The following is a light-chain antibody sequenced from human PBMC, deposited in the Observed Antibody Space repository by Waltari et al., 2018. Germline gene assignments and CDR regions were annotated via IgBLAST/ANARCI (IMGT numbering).Light chain of an antibody. CDR2: TNN. J-gene: IGLJ2*01. CDR1: SYHIRAGSD. V-gene: IGLV1-40*01. Sequence: QSVLTQPPSVSGAPGQRVTISCTGNSYHIRAGSDVPRYQQLPETPPKLLLYTNNHRPSAVPDRFSGSKSGTSASLAITGLQAEDEAHYHCQSYDNSLSGVVFGGGTKLTVL. CDR3: QSYDNSLSGVV.